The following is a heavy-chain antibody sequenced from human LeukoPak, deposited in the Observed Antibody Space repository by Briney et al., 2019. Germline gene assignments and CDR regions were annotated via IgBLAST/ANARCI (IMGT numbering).Heavy chain of an antibody. CDR2: IYYSGST. Sequence: SETLSLTCTVSGGSISSSSYYWGWIRQPPGKGLEWIGSIYYSGSTYYNPSLKSRVTISVDTSKNQFSLKLSSVTAADTAVYYCARGGVDAFDIWGQGTLVTVSS. CDR3: ARGGVDAFDI. D-gene: IGHD2-8*01. CDR1: GGSISSSSYY. J-gene: IGHJ3*02. V-gene: IGHV4-39*01.